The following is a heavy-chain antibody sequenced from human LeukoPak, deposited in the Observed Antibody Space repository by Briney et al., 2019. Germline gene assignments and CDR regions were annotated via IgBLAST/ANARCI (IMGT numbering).Heavy chain of an antibody. CDR2: INGSLNDI. CDR3: VRDYGTTGENAFDI. D-gene: IGHD1-7*01. Sequence: ASVKVSCKASGYTFIDYYIHWLRQAPGQGLEWMGFINGSLNDIKYAQKFRSRVTLTRDTSISTAYMELRGLRSDDTAVYYCVRDYGTTGENAFDIWGQGTMVTVSS. CDR1: GYTFIDYY. V-gene: IGHV1-2*02. J-gene: IGHJ3*02.